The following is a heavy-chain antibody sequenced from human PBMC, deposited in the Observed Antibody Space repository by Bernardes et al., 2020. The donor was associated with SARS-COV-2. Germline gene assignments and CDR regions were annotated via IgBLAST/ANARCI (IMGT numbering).Heavy chain of an antibody. CDR1: GYTFTAYY. CDR2: ISPTSGDT. J-gene: IGHJ4*02. Sequence: KDSCKASGYTFTAYYLHWVRQAPGQGLEWMGWISPTSGDTNYAQKFQGRVTMTRDTSISTAYMELSRLTSDDTAVYYCASVKYSSGSDFDHWGQGTLVTVYS. D-gene: IGHD6-19*01. V-gene: IGHV1-2*02. CDR3: ASVKYSSGSDFDH.